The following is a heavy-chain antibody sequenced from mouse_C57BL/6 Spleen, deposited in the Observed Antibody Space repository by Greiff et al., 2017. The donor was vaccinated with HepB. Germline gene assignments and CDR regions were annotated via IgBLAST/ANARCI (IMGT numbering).Heavy chain of an antibody. Sequence: EVKLMESGGGLVKPGGSLKLSCAASGFTFSDYGMHWVRQAPEKGLEWVAYISSGSSTIYYADTVKGRFTISSDNAKNTLFLQMTSLRSEDTAMYYCARDYYGSSFDYWGQGTTLTVSS. J-gene: IGHJ2*01. CDR1: GFTFSDYG. V-gene: IGHV5-17*01. D-gene: IGHD1-1*01. CDR3: ARDYYGSSFDY. CDR2: ISSGSSTI.